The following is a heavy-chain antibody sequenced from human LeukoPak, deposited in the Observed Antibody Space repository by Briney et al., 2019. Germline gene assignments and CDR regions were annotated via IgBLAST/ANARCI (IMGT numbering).Heavy chain of an antibody. CDR1: GFTFSSYS. V-gene: IGHV3-48*01. Sequence: GGSLTLLCAVSGFTFSSYSMNWLRQAPGKGLEWVSYISSSSSTIYYADSVKRRFTIYRDHAKNSLYLQMNSLRAEDTAVYYGARGRRSIVVVPAARRGYYYMDVWGNGTTVTVSS. CDR2: ISSSSSTI. J-gene: IGHJ6*03. D-gene: IGHD2-2*01. CDR3: ARGRRSIVVVPAARRGYYYMDV.